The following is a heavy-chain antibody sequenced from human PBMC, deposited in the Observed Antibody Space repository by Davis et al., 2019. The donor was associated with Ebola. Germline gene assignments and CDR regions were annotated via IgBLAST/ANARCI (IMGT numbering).Heavy chain of an antibody. Sequence: MPSETLSLTCTVSGGSISSSSYYWSWIRQPPGKGLEWIGYIYYSGSTNYNPSLKSRVTISVDTSKNQFSLKLSSVTAADTAVYYCARSQGAYYYDSSGYYMGAGYFDLWGRGTLVTVSS. D-gene: IGHD3-22*01. CDR3: ARSQGAYYYDSSGYYMGAGYFDL. CDR1: GGSISSSSYY. J-gene: IGHJ2*01. V-gene: IGHV4-61*05. CDR2: IYYSGST.